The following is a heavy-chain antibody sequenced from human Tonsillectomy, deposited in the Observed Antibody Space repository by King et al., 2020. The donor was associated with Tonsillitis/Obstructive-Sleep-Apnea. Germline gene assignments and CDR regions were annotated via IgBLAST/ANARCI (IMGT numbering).Heavy chain of an antibody. V-gene: IGHV3-23*04. CDR3: ARDPKSLTDSFDL. CDR1: GYTFSAYA. J-gene: IGHJ3*01. Sequence: QLVQSGGGLEQPGGSLRLSCAASGYTFSAYAMSWVRRAPGKGLEWVSAITGSGAYMYYADSVNGRFTVSRDNSKNTLYLQMNRLRVEDTALYYCARDPKSLTDSFDLWGQGAMVTVSS. CDR2: ITGSGAYM.